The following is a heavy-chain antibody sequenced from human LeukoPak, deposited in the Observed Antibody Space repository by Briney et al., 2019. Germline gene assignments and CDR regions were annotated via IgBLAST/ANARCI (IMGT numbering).Heavy chain of an antibody. D-gene: IGHD3-10*01. Sequence: ASVKVSCKASGYTFTSYGISWVRQAPGQGLEWMGWISTYNGNTSYAQKLQGRVTMTTDTSTSTAYMELRSLRSDDTAVYYCARDLHRVVVRGVPHYYYYMDVWGKGTTVTISS. J-gene: IGHJ6*03. CDR3: ARDLHRVVVRGVPHYYYYMDV. CDR1: GYTFTSYG. CDR2: ISTYNGNT. V-gene: IGHV1-18*01.